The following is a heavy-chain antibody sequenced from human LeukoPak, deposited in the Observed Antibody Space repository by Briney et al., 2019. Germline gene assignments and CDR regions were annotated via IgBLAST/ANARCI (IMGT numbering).Heavy chain of an antibody. CDR3: ARHLKVRGVIMGYYYGMDV. Sequence: PSETLSLTCTVSGVSFSSYYWSWIRQPPGKGLEWVGYIYYSGSTNYNPSLKSRVTISVDTSKNQFSLKLSSVTAADTAVYYCARHLKVRGVIMGYYYGMDVWGQGTTVTVSS. J-gene: IGHJ6*02. CDR2: IYYSGST. CDR1: GVSFSSYY. D-gene: IGHD3-10*01. V-gene: IGHV4-59*01.